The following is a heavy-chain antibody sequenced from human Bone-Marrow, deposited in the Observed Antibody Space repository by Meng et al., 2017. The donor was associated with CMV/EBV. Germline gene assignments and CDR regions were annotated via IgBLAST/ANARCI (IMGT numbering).Heavy chain of an antibody. Sequence: ASVKVSCKASGYTFTGNFIHWVRQAPGQGLEWMGWINPNSGGINLAQKFQGRVTMTRDTSISTAYMELSRLRSDDTAVYYCARVSITGIDYWGQGTLVTVSS. CDR1: GYTFTGNF. J-gene: IGHJ4*02. CDR2: INPNSGGI. V-gene: IGHV1-2*02. D-gene: IGHD1-20*01. CDR3: ARVSITGIDY.